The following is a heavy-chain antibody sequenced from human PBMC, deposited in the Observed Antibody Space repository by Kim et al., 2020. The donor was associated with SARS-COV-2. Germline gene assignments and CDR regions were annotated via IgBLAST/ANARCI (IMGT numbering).Heavy chain of an antibody. Sequence: KGRFTISRDNSKNTLYLQMNSLRAEDTAVYYCARYYDFWSGYYPLYYFDYWGQGTLVTVSS. J-gene: IGHJ4*02. D-gene: IGHD3-3*01. V-gene: IGHV3-23*01. CDR3: ARYYDFWSGYYPLYYFDY.